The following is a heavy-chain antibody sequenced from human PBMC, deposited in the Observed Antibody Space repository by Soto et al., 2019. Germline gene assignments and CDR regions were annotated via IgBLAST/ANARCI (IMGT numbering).Heavy chain of an antibody. J-gene: IGHJ5*02. V-gene: IGHV4-31*02. Sequence: WTWIRHLPGEALEGVESMHYSGGATDSPSYNASPQRRIAMSVDISKSRFSLKWTSVTAAETAVSYCARVPTDYQDSIGYQPFHPWGQGTLVTVSS. CDR3: ARVPTDYQDSIGYQPFHP. CDR2: MHYSGGATDSP. D-gene: IGHD3-22*01.